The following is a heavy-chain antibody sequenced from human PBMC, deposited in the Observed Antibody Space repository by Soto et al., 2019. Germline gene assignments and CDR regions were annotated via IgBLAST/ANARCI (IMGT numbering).Heavy chain of an antibody. J-gene: IGHJ4*02. CDR2: INPNSGGT. CDR1: GYTFTGYY. D-gene: IGHD2-15*01. CDR3: ARGARLAGYCSGGSCYGVDY. Sequence: ASVKVSCKASGYTFTGYYMHWVRQAPGQGLEWMGWINPNSGGTNYAQKFQGWVTMTRDTSISTAYMELSRLRSDDTAVYYCARGARLAGYCSGGSCYGVDYWGQGTLVTVSS. V-gene: IGHV1-2*04.